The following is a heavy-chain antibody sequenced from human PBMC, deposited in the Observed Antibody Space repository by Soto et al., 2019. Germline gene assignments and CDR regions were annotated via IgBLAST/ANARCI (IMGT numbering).Heavy chain of an antibody. J-gene: IGHJ6*02. CDR2: IDHSGST. D-gene: IGHD2-15*01. Sequence: QVQLQQSGSGLVKPSQTLSLTCAVSGDSIRSGAYSWTWIRQPPGKGLEWIGSIDHSGSTYYNPSLKTRVTILVDRSKNQFSLSLISLTAADTAVYYCARAXXAAPPPHYYYYIMDVWGQGTTVTVSS. CDR3: ARAXXAAPPPHYYYYIMDV. V-gene: IGHV4-30-2*01. CDR1: GDSIRSGAYS.